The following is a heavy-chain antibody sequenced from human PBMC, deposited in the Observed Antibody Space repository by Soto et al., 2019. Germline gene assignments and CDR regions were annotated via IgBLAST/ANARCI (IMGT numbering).Heavy chain of an antibody. CDR3: ARDYRQDYGDYPHYFDY. CDR2: ISSSSSTI. Sequence: EVQLVESGGGLVQPGGSLRLSCAASGFTFSSYSMNWVRQAPGKGLEWISYISSSSSTIYYADSVKGRFTISRDNAKNSLYLQMNSLRDEDTAVYYCARDYRQDYGDYPHYFDYWGQGTLVTVSS. D-gene: IGHD4-17*01. CDR1: GFTFSSYS. J-gene: IGHJ4*02. V-gene: IGHV3-48*02.